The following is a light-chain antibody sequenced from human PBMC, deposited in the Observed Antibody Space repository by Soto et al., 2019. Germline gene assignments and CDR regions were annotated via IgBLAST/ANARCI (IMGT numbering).Light chain of an antibody. Sequence: DIQLTQSPSFLSASVGDRVTITCRASQGISSYLAWSQQKPGTAPKLLIFAASTLQNGVPSRFSGSGSGTEFTLTISSLQPEDFATYYCLHLNSYSPDTFGPGTKVDIK. J-gene: IGKJ3*01. CDR2: AAS. CDR3: LHLNSYSPDT. CDR1: QGISSY. V-gene: IGKV1-9*01.